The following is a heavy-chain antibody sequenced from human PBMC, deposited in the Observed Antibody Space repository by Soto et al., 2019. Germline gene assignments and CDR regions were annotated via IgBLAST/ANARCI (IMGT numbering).Heavy chain of an antibody. CDR2: TYYRSKWYN. V-gene: IGHV6-1*01. CDR1: GDSVSSNSAA. Sequence: SQTLSLTCAISGDSVSSNSAAWNWIRQSPSRGLEWLGRTYYRSKWYNDYAVSVKSRITINPDTSKNQFSLQLNSVTPEDTAVYYCARAYYPGYSGYDYNLFDSWGQGTPVTVSS. D-gene: IGHD5-12*01. CDR3: ARAYYPGYSGYDYNLFDS. J-gene: IGHJ5*01.